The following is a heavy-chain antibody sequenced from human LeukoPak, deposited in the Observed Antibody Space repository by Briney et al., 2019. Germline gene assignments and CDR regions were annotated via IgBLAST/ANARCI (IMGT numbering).Heavy chain of an antibody. V-gene: IGHV1-18*01. D-gene: IGHD5-24*01. Sequence: GASVKVSCKASGYTFTSYGISWVRQAPGQGLEWMGWNSAYNGNTNYAQKLQGRVTMTTDTSTSTAYMELRSLRSDDTAVYYCARSPDVEMATILPFHYWGQGTLVTVSS. CDR1: GYTFTSYG. CDR3: ARSPDVEMATILPFHY. J-gene: IGHJ4*02. CDR2: NSAYNGNT.